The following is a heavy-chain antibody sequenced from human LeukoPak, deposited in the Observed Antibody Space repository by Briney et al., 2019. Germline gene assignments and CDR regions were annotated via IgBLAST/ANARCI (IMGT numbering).Heavy chain of an antibody. CDR1: GFTFSSYA. D-gene: IGHD3-10*01. J-gene: IGHJ4*02. CDR2: ISGSGGST. V-gene: IGHV3-23*01. Sequence: GGSLRLPCAASGFTFSSYAMSWVRQAPGKGLEWVSAISGSGGSTYYADSVKGRFTISRDNSKNTLYLQMNSLRAEDTAVYYCAKDLGERWFGELLGFDYWGPGTLVTVSS. CDR3: AKDLGERWFGELLGFDY.